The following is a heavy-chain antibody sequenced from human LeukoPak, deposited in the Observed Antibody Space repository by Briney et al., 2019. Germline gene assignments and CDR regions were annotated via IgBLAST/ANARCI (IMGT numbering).Heavy chain of an antibody. V-gene: IGHV1-2*02. J-gene: IGHJ4*02. Sequence: ASVKVSCKASGYTFTSYDINWVRQATGQGLEWMGWINPNSGGTNYAQKFQGRVTMTRDTSISTAYMELSRLRSDDTAVYYCASGEPLDYWGQGTLVTVSS. CDR1: GYTFTSYD. CDR3: ASGEPLDY. D-gene: IGHD1-14*01. CDR2: INPNSGGT.